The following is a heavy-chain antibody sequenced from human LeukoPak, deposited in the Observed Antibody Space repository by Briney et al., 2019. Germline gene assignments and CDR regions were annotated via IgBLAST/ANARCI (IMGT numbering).Heavy chain of an antibody. V-gene: IGHV3-53*01. J-gene: IGHJ3*02. CDR2: IYSGGST. CDR3: ASSYSSGWYFAFDI. D-gene: IGHD6-19*01. CDR1: GFTFSSNY. Sequence: PGGSLRLSCAASGFTFSSNYMSWVRQAPGKGLEWVSVIYSGGSTYYSDSVKGRFTISRDNSKNTLYLQMNSLRAEDTAVYYCASSYSSGWYFAFDIWGQGTMVTVSS.